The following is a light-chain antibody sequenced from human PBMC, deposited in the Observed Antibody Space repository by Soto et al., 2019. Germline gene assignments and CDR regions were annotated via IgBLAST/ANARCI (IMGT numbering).Light chain of an antibody. V-gene: IGKV3-15*01. CDR3: QQYNNWPSWT. J-gene: IGKJ1*01. CDR2: GAS. CDR1: QSVSSN. Sequence: EIVMTQSPATLSVSPGERATLSCRASQSVSSNLAWYQQKPGQAPRLLIYGASARSTGIPARFSGSGSGTEITLTISRLQSEVFSVDYSQQYNNWPSWTFGQGTKVEIK.